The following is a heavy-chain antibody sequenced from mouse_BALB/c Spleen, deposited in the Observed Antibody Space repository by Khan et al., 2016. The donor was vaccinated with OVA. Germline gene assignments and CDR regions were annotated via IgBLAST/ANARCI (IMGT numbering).Heavy chain of an antibody. D-gene: IGHD1-2*01. CDR1: GFSLTNYG. J-gene: IGHJ4*01. CDR3: AKWGTANYYAMDY. Sequence: QVQLKESGPGLVAPSQSLSITCTVSGFSLTNYGVNWVRQPPGKGLERLGVIWGDGSTNYHSTLMSRLSISKDNSLSQVFLKLSSLQTDDTATYYCAKWGTANYYAMDYWGQGTSVTVSS. CDR2: IWGDGST. V-gene: IGHV2-3*01.